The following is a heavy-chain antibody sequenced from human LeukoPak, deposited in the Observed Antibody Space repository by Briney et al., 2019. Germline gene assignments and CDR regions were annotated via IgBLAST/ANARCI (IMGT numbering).Heavy chain of an antibody. D-gene: IGHD1-14*01. CDR3: ATLAGRRDY. Sequence: SETLSLICTVSGGSISSYYWSWIRQPPGKGLEWIGYIYYSGSTNYNPSLKSRVTISVDTSKNQFSLKLSSVTAADTAVYYCATLAGRRDYWGQGTLVTVSS. CDR2: IYYSGST. CDR1: GGSISSYY. J-gene: IGHJ4*02. V-gene: IGHV4-59*01.